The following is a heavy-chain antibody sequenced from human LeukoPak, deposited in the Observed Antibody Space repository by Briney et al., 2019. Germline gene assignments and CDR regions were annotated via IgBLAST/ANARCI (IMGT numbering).Heavy chain of an antibody. J-gene: IGHJ4*02. Sequence: GGSLRLSCTASGFTFGDYAMSWVRQAPGKGLEWVGFIRSKAYGGTTEYAASVKGRFTISRDDSKSIAYLRMNSLKTDDTAVYYCTVSTTVALDESWGYWGQGTLVTVSS. V-gene: IGHV3-49*04. D-gene: IGHD4-23*01. CDR3: TVSTTVALDESWGY. CDR1: GFTFGDYA. CDR2: IRSKAYGGTT.